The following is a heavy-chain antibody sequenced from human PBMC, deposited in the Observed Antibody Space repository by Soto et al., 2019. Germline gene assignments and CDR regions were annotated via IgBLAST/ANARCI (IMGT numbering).Heavy chain of an antibody. CDR1: GYSFTSYW. J-gene: IGHJ6*02. V-gene: IGHV5-51*01. CDR2: IYPGDSDT. D-gene: IGHD3-10*01. Sequence: HGESLKISCKGSGYSFTSYWIGWVRQMPGKGLEWMGIIYPGDSDTRYSPSFQGQVTISADKSISTAYLQWSSLKASDTAMYYCARTVRGVIITAYGMDVWGQGTTVTVSS. CDR3: ARTVRGVIITAYGMDV.